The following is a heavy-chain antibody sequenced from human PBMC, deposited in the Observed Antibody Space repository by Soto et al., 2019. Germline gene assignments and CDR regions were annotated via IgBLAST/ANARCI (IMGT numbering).Heavy chain of an antibody. CDR3: ARSPGYFDY. CDR2: IYHSGST. V-gene: IGHV4-59*01. J-gene: IGHJ4*02. Sequence: NLSLTCTVSGGSINNYYWSWIRQPPGKGLEWIGYIYHSGSTTYNPSLRSRVTMSVDTSSNQFSLQLSSVTAADTAVYYCARSPGYFDYWGQGILVTVS. CDR1: GGSINNYY.